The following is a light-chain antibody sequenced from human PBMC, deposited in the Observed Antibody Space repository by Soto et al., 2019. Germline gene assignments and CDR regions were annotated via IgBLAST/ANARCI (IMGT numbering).Light chain of an antibody. CDR1: QDLRGW. J-gene: IGKJ5*01. CDR3: QQPIWFPIT. Sequence: DIQMTQSQSSVSASVRDRVTITFSASQDLRGWLAWYQQTXGKAPKXXISAASSLQSGVPSRCRGSGSWIDCALAIRSLQPEDVETDDCQQPIWFPITFGPGTRLEIK. CDR2: AAS. V-gene: IGKV1D-12*01.